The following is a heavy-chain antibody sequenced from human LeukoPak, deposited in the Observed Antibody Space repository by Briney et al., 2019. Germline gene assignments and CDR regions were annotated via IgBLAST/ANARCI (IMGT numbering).Heavy chain of an antibody. V-gene: IGHV3-23*01. D-gene: IGHD3-10*01. CDR2: ISGSGGST. CDR3: AKACYKCRVRGVIIKTNDAFDI. J-gene: IGHJ3*02. Sequence: GGSLRLSCAASGFTFSSYAMSWVRQAPGKGLEWVSAISGSGGSTYYADSVKGRFTISRDNSKNTLYLQMNSLRAEDTAVYYCAKACYKCRVRGVIIKTNDAFDIWGQGTMVTVSS. CDR1: GFTFSSYA.